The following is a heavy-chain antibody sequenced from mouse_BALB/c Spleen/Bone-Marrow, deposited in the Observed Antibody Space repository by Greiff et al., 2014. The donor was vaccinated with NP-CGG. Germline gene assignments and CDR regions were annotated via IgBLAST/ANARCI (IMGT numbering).Heavy chain of an antibody. Sequence: EVQGVESXGGLVQPGGSRKLSCAASGFTFSSFGMHWVRQAPEKGLEWVAYISSGSSTIYYADTVMGRFTISRDNPKNTLFLQMTSLRSEDTAMYYCARSGSSSGYFDYWGQGTTLTVSS. CDR1: GFTFSSFG. J-gene: IGHJ2*01. CDR3: ARSGSSSGYFDY. CDR2: ISSGSSTI. V-gene: IGHV5-17*02. D-gene: IGHD1-1*01.